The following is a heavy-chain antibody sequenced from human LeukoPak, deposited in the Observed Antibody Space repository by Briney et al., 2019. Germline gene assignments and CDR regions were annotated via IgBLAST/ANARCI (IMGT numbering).Heavy chain of an antibody. CDR3: ARGNSSGYYHESFDY. CDR2: IIPIFGTA. J-gene: IGHJ4*02. Sequence: SVKVSCKASGGTFSSYAISWVRQAPGQGLEWMGGIIPIFGTANYAQKFQGRVTITADESTSTAYMELSSLRSEDTAVYYCARGNSSGYYHESFDYWGQGTLVTVSS. CDR1: GGTFSSYA. D-gene: IGHD3-22*01. V-gene: IGHV1-69*01.